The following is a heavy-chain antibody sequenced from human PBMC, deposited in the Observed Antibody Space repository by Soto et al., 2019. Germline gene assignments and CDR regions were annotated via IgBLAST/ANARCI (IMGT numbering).Heavy chain of an antibody. CDR3: AREYSSPDAFDI. Sequence: GGSLRLSCAASGFTFSSYSMNWVRQAPGKGLEWVSYISSSSSYIYYADSVKGRFTISRDNAKNSLYLQMNSLRAEDTAVYYCAREYSSPDAFDIWGQGTMVTVSS. J-gene: IGHJ3*02. CDR2: ISSSSSYI. D-gene: IGHD6-13*01. V-gene: IGHV3-21*01. CDR1: GFTFSSYS.